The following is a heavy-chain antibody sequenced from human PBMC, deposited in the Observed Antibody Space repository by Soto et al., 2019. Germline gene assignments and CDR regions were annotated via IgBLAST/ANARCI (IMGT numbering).Heavy chain of an antibody. CDR3: VRDLLGSGGHFDY. Sequence: QVQLVESGGGVVQLGRSLRLSCAASGFIFSSFGMHWVRQAPGKGLEWVAHIWYDGSNTYYADSVKGRFTISRDNSRNTLYLQMNSLRAEDTAVYHCVRDLLGSGGHFDYWGQGTLVTVSS. D-gene: IGHD7-27*01. CDR1: GFIFSSFG. J-gene: IGHJ4*02. V-gene: IGHV3-33*01. CDR2: IWYDGSNT.